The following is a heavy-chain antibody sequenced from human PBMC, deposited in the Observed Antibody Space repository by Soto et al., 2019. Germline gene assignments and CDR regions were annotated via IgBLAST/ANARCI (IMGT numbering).Heavy chain of an antibody. J-gene: IGHJ4*02. CDR1: VFTFTSSA. Sequence: QMQLEQSGPEVKKPGTSVKFSCKASVFTFTSSAFQWVRQARGQRLEWIGWIAVGSGYTNYAQRFQDRVTLTRDMSTATTYMELSRLTSEDTAIYYCAADATAWQQMVLSDYWGQGTLVTVSS. CDR2: IAVGSGYT. V-gene: IGHV1-58*01. CDR3: AADATAWQQMVLSDY. D-gene: IGHD2-8*01.